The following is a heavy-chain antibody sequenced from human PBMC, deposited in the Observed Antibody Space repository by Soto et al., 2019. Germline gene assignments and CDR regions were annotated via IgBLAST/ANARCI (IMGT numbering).Heavy chain of an antibody. V-gene: IGHV1-69*02. J-gene: IGHJ4*02. CDR3: ARVINWNYGY. D-gene: IGHD1-7*01. Sequence: QVQLVQSGAEGKKPGSSVKVSCKASGGTFSSYTISWVRQAPGQGLEWRGRFIPILGIANYAQKFQGRVTITADKSTSTAYMELSSLRSEDSAVYYCARVINWNYGYWGQGTLVTVSS. CDR1: GGTFSSYT. CDR2: FIPILGIA.